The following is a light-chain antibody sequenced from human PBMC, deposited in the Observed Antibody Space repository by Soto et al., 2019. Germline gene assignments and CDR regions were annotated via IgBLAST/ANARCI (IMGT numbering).Light chain of an antibody. CDR2: DVT. CDR3: CSHAGSYTYV. J-gene: IGLJ1*01. V-gene: IGLV2-11*01. CDR1: SSDVGGYNY. Sequence: QSALTQPRSVSGSPGQSLTISCTGTSSDVGGYNYVSWYQQYPGKVPKLMIYDVTKRPSGVPDRFSGSKSGNTASLTISELQAEDEADYYCCSHAGSYTYVFGTGTKVTVL.